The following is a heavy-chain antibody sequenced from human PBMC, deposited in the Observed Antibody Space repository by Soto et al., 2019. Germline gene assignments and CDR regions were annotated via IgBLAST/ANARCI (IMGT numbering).Heavy chain of an antibody. CDR2: IMPGSSHI. CDR3: AIEKVGPTSIHVFDI. J-gene: IGHJ3*02. CDR1: GFSFSIYS. V-gene: IGHV3-48*01. D-gene: IGHD1-26*01. Sequence: EVQLVESGGGLVQPGGSLRLTCAASGFSFSIYSMNWVRQAPGKGLEWVSYIMPGSSHIFYADSVKGRFTISRDNAKNSMYLQMNRLRAEDTAVYYCAIEKVGPTSIHVFDIWGQGTMVTVSS.